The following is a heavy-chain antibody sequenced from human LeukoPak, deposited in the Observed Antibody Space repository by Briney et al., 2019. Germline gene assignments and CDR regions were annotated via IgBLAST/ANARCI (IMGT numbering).Heavy chain of an antibody. V-gene: IGHV4-30-2*01. CDR3: ARGKVYYYYYMDV. CDR1: GGSISSSNYY. CDR2: IYHSGST. J-gene: IGHJ6*03. Sequence: SETLSLTCTVSGGSISSSNYYWSWIWQPPGKGLEWIGYIYHSGSTYYNPSLKSRVTISVDRSKNQFSLKLSSVTAADTAVYYCARGKVYYYYYMDVWGKGTTVTVSS.